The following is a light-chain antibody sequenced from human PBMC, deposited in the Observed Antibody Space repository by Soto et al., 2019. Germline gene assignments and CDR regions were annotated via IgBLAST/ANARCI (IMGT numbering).Light chain of an antibody. V-gene: IGKV3-20*01. Sequence: EIVLTQSPGTLSLSPGERATLSCRASQSISSYSFVWYQQKPGQSPRLLIYGASNRANGIPDRFSGSGSGTDFTLTISRLEPEDFAVYFCHHYCRSPNTFGQGTKLEIK. CDR2: GAS. CDR3: HHYCRSPNT. J-gene: IGKJ2*01. CDR1: QSISSYS.